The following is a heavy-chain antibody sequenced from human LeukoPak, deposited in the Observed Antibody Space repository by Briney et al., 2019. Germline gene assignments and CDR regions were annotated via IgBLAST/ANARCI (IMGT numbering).Heavy chain of an antibody. Sequence: PGGSLRLSCAASGLTFNSYWMHWVRQVAGKGLEWVSVIYSGGSTYYADSVKGRFTISRDNSKNTLYLQMNSLRAEDTAVYYCARHGSITMVRGRLRYYYMDVWGKGTTVTISS. D-gene: IGHD3-10*01. CDR2: IYSGGST. J-gene: IGHJ6*03. CDR1: GLTFNSYW. CDR3: ARHGSITMVRGRLRYYYMDV. V-gene: IGHV3-66*04.